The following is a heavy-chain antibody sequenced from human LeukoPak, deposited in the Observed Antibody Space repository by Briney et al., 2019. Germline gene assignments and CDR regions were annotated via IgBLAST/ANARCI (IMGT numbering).Heavy chain of an antibody. Sequence: GGSLRLSCAASGFTFSSYAMSWVRQAPGKGLEWVSAFSGSGGSTYYADSVKGRFTISRDNSKNTLYLQMNSLRAEDTAVYYCAKGWVVRGVTLSRSRYYYYYGMDVWGQGTTVTVSS. CDR3: AKGWVVRGVTLSRSRYYYYYGMDV. V-gene: IGHV3-23*01. CDR2: FSGSGGST. CDR1: GFTFSSYA. J-gene: IGHJ6*02. D-gene: IGHD3-10*01.